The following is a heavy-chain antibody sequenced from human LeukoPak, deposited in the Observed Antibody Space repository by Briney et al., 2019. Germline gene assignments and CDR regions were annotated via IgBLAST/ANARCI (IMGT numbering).Heavy chain of an antibody. Sequence: GGSLRLSCAASGFTFSDYYMSWIRQAPGRGREGVPSISSSGSTIYYADSVKGRFTISRDNAKNSLYLQMNSLRAEDTAVYYCARGGEMATRTKAFDIWGQGTMVTVSS. CDR2: ISSSGSTI. J-gene: IGHJ3*02. CDR1: GFTFSDYY. D-gene: IGHD5-24*01. V-gene: IGHV3-11*01. CDR3: ARGGEMATRTKAFDI.